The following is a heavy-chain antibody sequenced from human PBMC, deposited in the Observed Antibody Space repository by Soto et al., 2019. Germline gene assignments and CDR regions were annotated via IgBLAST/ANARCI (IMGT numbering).Heavy chain of an antibody. J-gene: IGHJ3*02. Sequence: GESLNISCKGSGYSFTSYWIGWVRQMPGKGLEWMGIIYPGDSDTRYSPSFQGQVTISADKSISTAYLQWSSLKASDTAMYYRAVGGGYCSSTSCPHAFDIWGQGTMVTVSS. D-gene: IGHD2-2*01. V-gene: IGHV5-51*01. CDR3: AVGGGYCSSTSCPHAFDI. CDR1: GYSFTSYW. CDR2: IYPGDSDT.